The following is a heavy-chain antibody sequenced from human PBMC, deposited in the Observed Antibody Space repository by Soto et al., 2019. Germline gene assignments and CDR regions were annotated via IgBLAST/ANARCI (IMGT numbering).Heavy chain of an antibody. Sequence: SVKVSCKTSGGTLSGYGISWVRQAPGHGLEWMGGVIPIYSTSNYAPKFHGRVTFTADDSTAYMELSSLKSEDTAVYYCAKNSVTRARVDYYYGLDVWGQGTTVTVSS. CDR2: VIPIYSTS. J-gene: IGHJ6*02. CDR3: AKNSVTRARVDYYYGLDV. V-gene: IGHV1-69*13. D-gene: IGHD4-17*01. CDR1: GGTLSGYG.